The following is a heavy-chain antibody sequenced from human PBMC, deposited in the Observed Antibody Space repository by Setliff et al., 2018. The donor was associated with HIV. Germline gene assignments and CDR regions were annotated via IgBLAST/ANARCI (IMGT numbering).Heavy chain of an antibody. CDR3: AREWRETLHWEAAFDY. D-gene: IGHD1-26*01. J-gene: IGHJ4*02. Sequence: GASVKVSCKASGYPFTSYGIVWVRQAPGQGLEWMGWISPYNGNTNYAQQLQGRFSMTTDTSTNTVYMELRSLRSDDTAVYYCAREWRETLHWEAAFDYWGQGTLVTVSS. CDR2: ISPYNGNT. CDR1: GYPFTSYG. V-gene: IGHV1-18*01.